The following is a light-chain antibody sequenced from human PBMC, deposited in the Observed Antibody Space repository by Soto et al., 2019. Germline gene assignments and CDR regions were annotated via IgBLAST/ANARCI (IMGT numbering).Light chain of an antibody. V-gene: IGKV3-20*01. J-gene: IGKJ1*01. Sequence: EIVLTQSPGTLSFSPGERATLSCRASQRVSSDFLAWYQQKAGQAPRLLIYGPSNRATGVPDRFIGGGSGTDFTLTISRLEPEDFAVYYCQQFGSAPRTFGQGTKVDIK. CDR3: QQFGSAPRT. CDR2: GPS. CDR1: QRVSSDF.